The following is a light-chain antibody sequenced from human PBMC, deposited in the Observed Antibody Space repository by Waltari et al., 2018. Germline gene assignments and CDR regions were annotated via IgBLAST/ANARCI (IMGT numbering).Light chain of an antibody. CDR3: ETGGFGIWR. V-gene: IGLV4-69*01. Sequence: QLILTQSPSASASLGASVKLSCTLSRGHSNDAIALLQRQPEKGPRYLMKVNSDGSYIKGDGIPDRFSGSSSGADRYLTISSLQSEDEADYYCETGGFGIWRFGGGTKLTVL. J-gene: IGLJ2*01. CDR1: RGHSNDA. CDR2: VNSDGSY.